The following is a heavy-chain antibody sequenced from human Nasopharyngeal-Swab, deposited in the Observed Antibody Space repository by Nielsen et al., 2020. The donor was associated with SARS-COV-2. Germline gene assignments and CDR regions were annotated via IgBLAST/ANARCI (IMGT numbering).Heavy chain of an antibody. V-gene: IGHV1-18*04. CDR1: GYTFTSYG. J-gene: IGHJ4*02. Sequence: ASAKVSCKASGYTFTSYGISWVRQTPGQGLEWMGWISAYNGNTNYAQKLQGRVTMTTDTSTSTAYMELRSLRSDDTAVYYCARDPLGSSSSVGDYWGQGTLVTVSS. D-gene: IGHD6-6*01. CDR2: ISAYNGNT. CDR3: ARDPLGSSSSVGDY.